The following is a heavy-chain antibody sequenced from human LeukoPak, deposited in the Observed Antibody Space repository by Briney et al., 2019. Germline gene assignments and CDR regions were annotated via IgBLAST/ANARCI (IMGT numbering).Heavy chain of an antibody. CDR3: ALTDDYGDPDYYYYYMDV. CDR2: IIGSGGST. CDR1: GFTFSSYA. J-gene: IGHJ6*03. V-gene: IGHV3-23*01. D-gene: IGHD4-17*01. Sequence: GGSLRLSCAASGFTFSSYAMSWVRQAPGKGLEWVSAIIGSGGSTYYADSVKGRFTISRDNSKNTLYLQMNSLRAEDTAVYYCALTDDYGDPDYYYYYMDVWGKGTTVTVSS.